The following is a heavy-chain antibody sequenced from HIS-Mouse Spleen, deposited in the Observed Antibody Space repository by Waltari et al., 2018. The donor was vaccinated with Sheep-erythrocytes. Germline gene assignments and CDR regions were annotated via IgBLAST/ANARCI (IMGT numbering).Heavy chain of an antibody. V-gene: IGHV3-7*01. CDR2: LKQDGSEK. CDR1: GFTCSSYW. J-gene: IGHJ3*02. D-gene: IGHD1-1*01. Sequence: EVQLVESGGGLVQPGGSLRLSCAASGFTCSSYWMIWFRQAPGKGLEWGANLKQDGSEKCYVEFVKGRLTISRDNAKNSLYLQMNRMRAEDTAVYYCEREDWNDDAFDIWGQGTMVTVSS. CDR3: EREDWNDDAFDI.